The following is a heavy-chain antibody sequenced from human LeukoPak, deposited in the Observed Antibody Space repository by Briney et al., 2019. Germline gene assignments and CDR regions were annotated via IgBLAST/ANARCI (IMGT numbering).Heavy chain of an antibody. CDR2: ISSGSEK. CDR3: ARDLELSAVYYFDS. Sequence: GGSLRLSCEASGFTFSIFPMHWVRQAPGKGLEWVALISSGSEKYYADSVKGRFTISRDNSKNMLYLQMNSLRADDTAVYHCARDLELSAVYYFDSWGQGTLVIVSS. J-gene: IGHJ4*02. V-gene: IGHV3-30*04. D-gene: IGHD3-3*01. CDR1: GFTFSIFP.